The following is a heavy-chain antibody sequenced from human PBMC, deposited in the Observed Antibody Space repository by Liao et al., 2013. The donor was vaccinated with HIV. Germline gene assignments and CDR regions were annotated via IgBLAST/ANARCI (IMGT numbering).Heavy chain of an antibody. Sequence: QLQLQESGPGLVKPSETLSLTCTVSGGSISRNNYYWGWIRQPPGKGLEWIGSIYYDGATYYNPSLKSRVTISVDTSKNQFSLELSSVTAADTAVFYCAREGRYVAAAGHYFDYWGQGSLVTVSS. J-gene: IGHJ4*02. CDR3: AREGRYVAAAGHYFDY. CDR2: IYYDGAT. V-gene: IGHV4-39*07. D-gene: IGHD6-13*01. CDR1: GGSISRNNYY.